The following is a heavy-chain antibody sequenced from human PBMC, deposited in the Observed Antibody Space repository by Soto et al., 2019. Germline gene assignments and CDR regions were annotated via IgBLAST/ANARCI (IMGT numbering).Heavy chain of an antibody. J-gene: IGHJ4*02. V-gene: IGHV4-34*01. Sequence: SETLSLTCAFYGGSFSGYYWSWIRQPPGKGLEWIGEIYHSGSTNYNPSLKSRVTISVDMSNNQFSLKVSSVTAADTAVYYCARGSRTGYSSGWFETAYYFDDWGQGTPVTVSS. CDR2: IYHSGST. CDR3: ARGSRTGYSSGWFETAYYFDD. D-gene: IGHD6-19*01. CDR1: GGSFSGYY.